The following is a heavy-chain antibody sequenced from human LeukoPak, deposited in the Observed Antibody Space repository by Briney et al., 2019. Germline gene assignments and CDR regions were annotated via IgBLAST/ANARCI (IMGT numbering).Heavy chain of an antibody. D-gene: IGHD2-21*01. J-gene: IGHJ5*02. CDR1: GGSINTDNYY. V-gene: IGHV4-31*03. CDR3: ARRFVSYSGGLAP. Sequence: SETLSLTCTVSGGSINTDNYYWSWIRQSPVKGLEWIGYIHHTGTTYYNPSLRSRVSISVFTSNNQFSLTLISVTAADTAVYYCARRFVSYSGGLAPWGGGTLVTASS. CDR2: IHHTGTT.